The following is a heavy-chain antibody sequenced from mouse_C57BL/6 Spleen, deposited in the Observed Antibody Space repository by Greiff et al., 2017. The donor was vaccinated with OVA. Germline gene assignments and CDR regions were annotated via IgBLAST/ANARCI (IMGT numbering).Heavy chain of an antibody. CDR2: ITPGSGGT. J-gene: IGHJ1*03. Sequence: QVQLQQSGAELVRPGTSVQVSCKASGYAFTNYLIEWVKQRPGQGLEWLGVITPGSGGTNYTETFKGQATLTADKSSSTAYMQLSSLTSEDSAVYFCARSRGSGTNFDVWGTGTTVTVSS. CDR3: ARSRGSGTNFDV. V-gene: IGHV1-54*01. CDR1: GYAFTNYL. D-gene: IGHD4-1*01.